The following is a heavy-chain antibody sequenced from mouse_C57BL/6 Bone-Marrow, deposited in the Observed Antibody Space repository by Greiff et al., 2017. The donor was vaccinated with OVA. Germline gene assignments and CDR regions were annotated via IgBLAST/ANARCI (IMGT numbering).Heavy chain of an antibody. CDR2: INPSTGGT. V-gene: IGHV1-42*01. J-gene: IGHJ3*01. Sequence: EVKLMESGPELVKPGASVKISCKASGYSFTGYYMNWVKQSPEKSLEWIGEINPSTGGTTYNQKFKAKATLTVDKSSSTAYMQLKSLTSEDSAVYYCARGQRSRFAYWGQGTLVTVSA. CDR1: GYSFTGYY. CDR3: ARGQRSRFAY.